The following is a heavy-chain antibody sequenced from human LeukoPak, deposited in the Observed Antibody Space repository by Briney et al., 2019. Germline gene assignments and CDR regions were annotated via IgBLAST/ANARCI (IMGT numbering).Heavy chain of an antibody. J-gene: IGHJ4*02. V-gene: IGHV3-23*01. CDR1: GFTFSSYA. Sequence: GGSLRLSCAASGFTFSSYAMSWVRQAPGKGLEWVSAISGSGGSTYYADSVKGRFTISRDNSKNTLYLQMNSLRAEDTAVYYCAKCVDTVIAAPAPFDYWGQGTLVTVSS. CDR3: AKCVDTVIAAPAPFDY. D-gene: IGHD5-18*01. CDR2: ISGSGGST.